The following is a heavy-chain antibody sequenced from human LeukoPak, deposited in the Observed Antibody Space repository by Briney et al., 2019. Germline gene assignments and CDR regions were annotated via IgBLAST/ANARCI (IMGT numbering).Heavy chain of an antibody. CDR2: ISGSGDIT. J-gene: IGHJ4*02. Sequence: GGSLRLSCAASGFTFSAYVMSWVRQAPGKGLEWVSSISGSGDITYYADSVKGRFTISRDNSKNTLYLQMNSLRAEDTAVYYCAKGSVVVTAHPLYYFDYWGQGTLVTVSS. CDR1: GFTFSAYV. CDR3: AKGSVVVTAHPLYYFDY. D-gene: IGHD2-21*02. V-gene: IGHV3-23*01.